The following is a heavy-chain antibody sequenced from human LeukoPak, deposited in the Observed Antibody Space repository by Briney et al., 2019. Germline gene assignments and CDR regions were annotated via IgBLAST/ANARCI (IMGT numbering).Heavy chain of an antibody. D-gene: IGHD5-18*01. J-gene: IGHJ4*02. V-gene: IGHV3-21*01. CDR2: ISSSSTYI. CDR3: AREPTAMIL. CDR1: GFTFSLYS. Sequence: GGSLRLSCAASGFTFSLYSMDWVRQTPGKGLEWVSSISSSSTYIYYADSVKGRFTISRDNAKNSLYLQMNSLRAEDTAVYYCAREPTAMILWGQGTLVTVSS.